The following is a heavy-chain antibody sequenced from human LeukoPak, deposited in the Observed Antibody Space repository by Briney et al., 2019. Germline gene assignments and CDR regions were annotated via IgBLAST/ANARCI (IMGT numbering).Heavy chain of an antibody. D-gene: IGHD3-3*01. V-gene: IGHV4-59*11. J-gene: IGHJ5*02. Sequence: SETLSLTCTVSGGSISSHYWSWIWQPPGKGLEWIGYIYYSGSTNYNPSLKSRVTISVDTSKNQFSLKLSSVTAADTAVYYCARTMTYYDFWSGSTKGWFDPWGQGTLVTVSS. CDR3: ARTMTYYDFWSGSTKGWFDP. CDR1: GGSISSHY. CDR2: IYYSGST.